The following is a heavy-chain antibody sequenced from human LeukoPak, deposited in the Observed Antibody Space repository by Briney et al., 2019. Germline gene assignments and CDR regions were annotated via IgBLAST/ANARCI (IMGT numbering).Heavy chain of an antibody. CDR1: GGSISSYY. CDR2: IYYSGST. V-gene: IGHV4-59*01. J-gene: IGHJ4*02. D-gene: IGHD7-27*01. CDR3: ARGTGDREGPWLDY. Sequence: PSETLSLTCTVSGGSISSYYWSWIRQPPGKGLEWIGYIYYSGSTNYNPSLKSRVTISVDTSKNQFSLKLSSVTAADTAVYYCARGTGDREGPWLDYWGQGTLVTVSS.